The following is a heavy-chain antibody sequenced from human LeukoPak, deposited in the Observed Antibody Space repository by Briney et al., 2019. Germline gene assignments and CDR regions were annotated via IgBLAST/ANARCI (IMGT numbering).Heavy chain of an antibody. CDR3: GRGEFGELLSYYYGMDV. V-gene: IGHV4-30-4*01. CDR1: GGSISSGDYY. D-gene: IGHD3-10*01. Sequence: SQTLSLTCTVSGGSISSGDYYWSWIRQPPGKGLEWNGYIYYSGSTYYNPSLKSRVTISVDTSKHQFSLKLSSVTAADTAVYYCGRGEFGELLSYYYGMDVWGKGTTVTVSS. J-gene: IGHJ6*04. CDR2: IYYSGST.